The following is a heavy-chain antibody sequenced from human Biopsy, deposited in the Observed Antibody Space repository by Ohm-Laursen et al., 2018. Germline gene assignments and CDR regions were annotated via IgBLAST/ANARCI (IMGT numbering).Heavy chain of an antibody. CDR2: ISGYNGNT. Sequence: ASVKVSCNASGYSFTSYGISWVRQAPGEGLEWMGRISGYNGNTNYAQKFQGGVTMTRDTSISTAYMELSRLTSDDTAVYYCARERDPWGQGTLVTVSS. CDR3: ARERDP. V-gene: IGHV1-18*01. CDR1: GYSFTSYG. J-gene: IGHJ5*02.